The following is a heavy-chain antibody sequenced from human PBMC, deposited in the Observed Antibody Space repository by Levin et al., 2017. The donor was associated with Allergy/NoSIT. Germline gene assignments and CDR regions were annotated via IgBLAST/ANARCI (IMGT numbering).Heavy chain of an antibody. Sequence: GESLKISCAASGFTFSSYEMNWVRQAPGKGLEWVSYISSSGSTIYYADSVKGRFTISRDNAKNSLYLQMNSLRAEDTAVYYCARVRSGLLLGVYYYYGMDVWGQGTTVTVSS. J-gene: IGHJ6*02. CDR2: ISSSGSTI. CDR3: ARVRSGLLLGVYYYYGMDV. CDR1: GFTFSSYE. D-gene: IGHD3-22*01. V-gene: IGHV3-48*03.